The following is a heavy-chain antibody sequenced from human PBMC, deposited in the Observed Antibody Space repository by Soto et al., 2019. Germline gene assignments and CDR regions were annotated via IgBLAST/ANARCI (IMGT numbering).Heavy chain of an antibody. D-gene: IGHD3-9*01. Sequence: GGSLRLSCAASGFTFSSYGMSWVRQAPGKGLEWVSVISGVGVSTYYADSVKGRFTISRDNSKNTLYLQMNSLRAEDTAVYYCVKDHYYDILTGYCDYWGQGTLVTVSS. J-gene: IGHJ4*02. CDR1: GFTFSSYG. CDR2: ISGVGVST. V-gene: IGHV3-23*01. CDR3: VKDHYYDILTGYCDY.